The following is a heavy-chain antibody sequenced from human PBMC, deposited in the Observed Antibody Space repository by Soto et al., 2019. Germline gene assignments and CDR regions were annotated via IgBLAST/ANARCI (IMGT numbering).Heavy chain of an antibody. J-gene: IGHJ5*02. CDR1: GFTFSIYA. CDR2: MSPNGNNQ. D-gene: IGHD2-8*01. Sequence: GGSLRLSCAAPGFTFSIYALHWVRQAPGKGLEWVAVMSPNGNNQYYADSVKGRFTISRDNAKNSLYLQMNSLRDEDTAMYYCARDNGMAGSFDPWGQGTLVTVS. CDR3: ARDNGMAGSFDP. V-gene: IGHV3-30-3*01.